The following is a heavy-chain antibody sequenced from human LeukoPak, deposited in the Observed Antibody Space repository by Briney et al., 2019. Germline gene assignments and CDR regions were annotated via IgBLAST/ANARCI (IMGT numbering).Heavy chain of an antibody. V-gene: IGHV3-48*03. J-gene: IGHJ6*04. CDR2: ISSSGSTI. CDR1: GVTFSSYE. CDR3: AREVGDYGDYVGYYGMDV. Sequence: GGSLRLSCAASGVTFSSYEMNWVRQAPGKGLEWVSYISSSGSTIYYADSVKGRFTISRDNAKNSPYLQMNSLRAEDTAVYYCAREVGDYGDYVGYYGMDVWGKGTTVTVSS. D-gene: IGHD4-17*01.